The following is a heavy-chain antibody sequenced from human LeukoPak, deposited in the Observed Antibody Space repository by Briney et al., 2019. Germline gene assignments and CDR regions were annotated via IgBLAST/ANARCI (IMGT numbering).Heavy chain of an antibody. Sequence: ASVKVSCKASGYTFTSYDINWVRQATGQGLEWMGWMNPNSGNTGYAQKFQGRVTMTRNNSISTAYMELSSRRSEDTAVYYCARARRYYYDSSGYSNWFDPWGQGTLVTVSS. CDR1: GYTFTSYD. CDR3: ARARRYYYDSSGYSNWFDP. V-gene: IGHV1-8*01. J-gene: IGHJ5*02. CDR2: MNPNSGNT. D-gene: IGHD3-22*01.